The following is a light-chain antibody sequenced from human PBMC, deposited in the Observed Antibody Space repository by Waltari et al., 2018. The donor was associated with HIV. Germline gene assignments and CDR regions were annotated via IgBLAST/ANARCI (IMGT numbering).Light chain of an antibody. V-gene: IGLV2-11*01. J-gene: IGLJ2*01. Sequence: QSALTQPRSVSGSPGQSVTIPCRGSSTDIGDYNYVSWYQQHPGQVPKLVIFDASKRPSGVPDRFSGSKSVNTASLTISGLQAEDEADYYCCSYAGTYTWVFGGGTRLTVL. CDR2: DAS. CDR1: STDIGDYNY. CDR3: CSYAGTYTWV.